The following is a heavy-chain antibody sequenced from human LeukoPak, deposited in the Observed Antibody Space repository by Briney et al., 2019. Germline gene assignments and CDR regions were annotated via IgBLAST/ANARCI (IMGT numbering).Heavy chain of an antibody. V-gene: IGHV4-59*01. D-gene: IGHD3-22*01. CDR3: ARDDYDTSGCYRYFDP. Sequence: PSETLSLTCTVSGGSINNYYWSWIRQPPGKGLEWIAYIYYSGSTNFNPSLKSRVSISVDTSKNQFSLKMSSVTAADTAVYYCARDDYDTSGCYRYFDPWGQGTLVTVSS. J-gene: IGHJ5*02. CDR1: GGSINNYY. CDR2: IYYSGST.